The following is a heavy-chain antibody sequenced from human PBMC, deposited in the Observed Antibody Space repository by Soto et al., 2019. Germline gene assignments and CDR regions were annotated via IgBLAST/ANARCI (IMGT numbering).Heavy chain of an antibody. CDR2: ISYDGSNK. Sequence: GGSLRLSCAASGFTFSSYGMHWVRQAPGKGLEWVAVISYDGSNKYYADSVKGRFTISRDNSKNTLYLQMNSLRAEDTAVYYCAKDPHISPTSNRLLWFGELFPPPYNWFDPWGQGTLVTVSS. CDR1: GFTFSSYG. CDR3: AKDPHISPTSNRLLWFGELFPPPYNWFDP. D-gene: IGHD3-10*01. V-gene: IGHV3-30*18. J-gene: IGHJ5*02.